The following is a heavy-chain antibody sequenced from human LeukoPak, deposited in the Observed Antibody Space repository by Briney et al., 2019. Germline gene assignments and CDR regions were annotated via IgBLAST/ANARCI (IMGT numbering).Heavy chain of an antibody. CDR2: ISYDGSNK. Sequence: PGRSLRLSCAASGFTFSSYAMHWVRQAPGKGLEWVAVISYDGSNKYYADSVKGRFTISRDNSKNTLYLQMNSLRAEDTAVYYCAKLIAAAYDAFDIWDQGTMVTVSS. D-gene: IGHD6-13*01. V-gene: IGHV3-30-3*01. J-gene: IGHJ3*02. CDR1: GFTFSSYA. CDR3: AKLIAAAYDAFDI.